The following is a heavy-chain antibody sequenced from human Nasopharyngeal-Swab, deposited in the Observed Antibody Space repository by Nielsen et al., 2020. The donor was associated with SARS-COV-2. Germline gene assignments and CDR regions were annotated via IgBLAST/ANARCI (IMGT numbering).Heavy chain of an antibody. Sequence: WIRQPPGKGLEWVSGINWNGGSTGYADSVKGRFTISRDNAKNSLYLQMNSLKTEDTAVYYCTRDLDITMVQGVYYYYCGMDVWGQGTTVTVSS. CDR3: TRDLDITMVQGVYYYYCGMDV. D-gene: IGHD3-10*01. J-gene: IGHJ6*02. V-gene: IGHV3-20*03. CDR2: INWNGGST.